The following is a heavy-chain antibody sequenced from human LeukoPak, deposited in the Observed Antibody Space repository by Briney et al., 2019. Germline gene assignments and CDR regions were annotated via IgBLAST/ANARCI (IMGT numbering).Heavy chain of an antibody. CDR3: AQQREDIVVVPAAIRSVWFDP. CDR2: ISAYNGNT. J-gene: IGHJ5*02. V-gene: IGHV1-18*01. CDR1: GYTFTSYG. Sequence: GASVKVSCKASGYTFTSYGISWVRQAPGQGLEWMGWISAYNGNTNYAQKLQGRVTMTTDTSTSTAYMELRSLRSDDTAVYYCAQQREDIVVVPAAIRSVWFDPWGQGTLVTVSS. D-gene: IGHD2-2*01.